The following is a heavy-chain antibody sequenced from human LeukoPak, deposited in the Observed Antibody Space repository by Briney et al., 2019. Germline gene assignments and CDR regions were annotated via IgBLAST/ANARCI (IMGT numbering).Heavy chain of an antibody. D-gene: IGHD3-22*01. CDR3: ARGGDYYDSSGYYYFDY. CDR1: GGSFSGYY. V-gene: IGHV3-53*01. J-gene: IGHJ4*02. CDR2: IYSGGST. Sequence: PSETLSLTCAVYGGSFSGYYWSWVRQAPGKGLEWVSVIYSGGSTYYADSVKGRFTISRDNSKNTLYLQMNSLRAEDTAVYYCARGGDYYDSSGYYYFDYWGQGTLVTVSS.